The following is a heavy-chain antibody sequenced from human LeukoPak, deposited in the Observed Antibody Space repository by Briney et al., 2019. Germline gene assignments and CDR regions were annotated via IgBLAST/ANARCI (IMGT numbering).Heavy chain of an antibody. CDR1: GFTFSSYA. CDR2: ISYDGSNK. J-gene: IGHJ3*02. D-gene: IGHD2-15*01. CDR3: AKALPVVVVAATLTGNAFDI. Sequence: GGSLRLSCAASGFTFSSYAMHWVRQAPGKGLEWVAVISYDGSNKYYADSVKGRFTISRDNSKNTLYLQMNSLRAEDTAVYYCAKALPVVVVAATLTGNAFDIWGQGTMVTVSS. V-gene: IGHV3-30-3*01.